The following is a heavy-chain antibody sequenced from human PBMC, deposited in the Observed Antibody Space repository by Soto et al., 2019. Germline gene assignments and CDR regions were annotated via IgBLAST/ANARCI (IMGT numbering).Heavy chain of an antibody. CDR3: ARLASKLWFGGSDDAFDI. Sequence: QLQLQESGPGLVKPSETLSLTCTVSGGSISSSSYYWGWIRQPPGKGLEWIGSIYYSGSTYYNPSLKSRVTISLDTSNNQFSLKLSSVTAADTAVYYCARLASKLWFGGSDDAFDIWGQGTMVTVSS. CDR2: IYYSGST. J-gene: IGHJ3*02. D-gene: IGHD3-10*01. CDR1: GGSISSSSYY. V-gene: IGHV4-39*01.